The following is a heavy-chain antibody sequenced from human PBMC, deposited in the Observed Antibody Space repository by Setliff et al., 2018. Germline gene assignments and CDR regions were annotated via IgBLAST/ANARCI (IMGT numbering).Heavy chain of an antibody. Sequence: ASVKVSCKASGYTFTSYGVSWVRQAPGQGLEWMGWISAYNGNINYAQKFQGRVTMATDTYTSTANMELRSLRSDDTAVYYCVRAPPTVVIPPGRAFFDPWGQGTLVTVSS. CDR1: GYTFTSYG. D-gene: IGHD2-2*01. CDR2: ISAYNGNI. V-gene: IGHV1-18*01. CDR3: VRAPPTVVIPPGRAFFDP. J-gene: IGHJ5*02.